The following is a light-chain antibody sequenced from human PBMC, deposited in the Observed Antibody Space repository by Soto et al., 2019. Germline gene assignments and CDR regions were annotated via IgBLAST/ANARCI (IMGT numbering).Light chain of an antibody. Sequence: EIVMTQSPATLSVSPGESATLSCRASQSVSSNLAWYQQKPGQAPRLLIYGASTRATGIPARFSGSGSGTEFTLTISSLQSEDFAVYYCQQSNNWWTFGQGTKVEIK. CDR2: GAS. CDR3: QQSNNWWT. CDR1: QSVSSN. J-gene: IGKJ1*01. V-gene: IGKV3-15*01.